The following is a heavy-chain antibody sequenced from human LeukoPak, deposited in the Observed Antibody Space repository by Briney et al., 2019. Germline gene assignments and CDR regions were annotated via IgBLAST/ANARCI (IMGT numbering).Heavy chain of an antibody. V-gene: IGHV4-39*01. CDR3: ARHAALDTKRGWNNHNWFDP. Sequence: SETLSLTCTVSGGSISSSGFYWGWIRQPPGKWLEWIGTTYYSGTTYYNPSLKSRVTISVDTSKNQFSLKLSSVTAADTAVYHCARHAALDTKRGWNNHNWFDPWGQGTLVTVSS. J-gene: IGHJ5*02. CDR2: TYYSGTT. CDR1: GGSISSSGFY. D-gene: IGHD5-18*01.